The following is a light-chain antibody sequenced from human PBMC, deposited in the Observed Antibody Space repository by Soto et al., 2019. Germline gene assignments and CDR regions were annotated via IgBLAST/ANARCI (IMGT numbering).Light chain of an antibody. Sequence: EIVLTQSPGTLSLSPGERATLSCRASQSVSSSYLAWYQQKPGQAPRLLIYGASSRATGIPDRFSGSGSGTDFTLTISRLEPEDFAVYYCQQYGSSTPITFGEGPRLEIQ. CDR2: GAS. CDR3: QQYGSSTPIT. CDR1: QSVSSSY. J-gene: IGKJ5*01. V-gene: IGKV3-20*01.